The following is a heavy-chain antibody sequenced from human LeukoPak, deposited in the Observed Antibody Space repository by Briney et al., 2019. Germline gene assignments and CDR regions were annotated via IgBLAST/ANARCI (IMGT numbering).Heavy chain of an antibody. V-gene: IGHV3-48*03. CDR2: ISSSGSTI. Sequence: PGGSLRLSCAASGFTFSSYEMNWVRQAPGKGLEWVSYISSSGSTIYYADSVKGRFTISRDNAKNSLYLQMNSLRAEDTAVYYCAKDRGFGVFFQYYFDYWGQGTLVTVSS. D-gene: IGHD3-10*01. CDR3: AKDRGFGVFFQYYFDY. CDR1: GFTFSSYE. J-gene: IGHJ4*02.